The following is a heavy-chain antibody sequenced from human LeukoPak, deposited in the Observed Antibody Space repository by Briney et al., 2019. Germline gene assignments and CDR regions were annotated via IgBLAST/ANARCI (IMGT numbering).Heavy chain of an antibody. V-gene: IGHV5-51*01. CDR2: IYPGDSDT. CDR1: GYTFTYYW. D-gene: IGHD2-2*01. J-gene: IGHJ4*02. Sequence: GESLKISCKGSGYTFTYYWIGWVRQMPGKGLEWMGIIYPGDSDTKYSPSFQGQVTISADKSMNTAYLQWSSLKASDTAMYYCARHAGVGSTGPLDYWGQGTLVTVSS. CDR3: ARHAGVGSTGPLDY.